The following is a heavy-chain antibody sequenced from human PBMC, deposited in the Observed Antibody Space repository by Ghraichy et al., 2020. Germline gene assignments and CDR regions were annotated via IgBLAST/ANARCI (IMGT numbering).Heavy chain of an antibody. CDR3: AKGKTTRLDY. V-gene: IGHV3-23*01. CDR2: VSWSGGNK. D-gene: IGHD4-17*01. J-gene: IGHJ4*02. CDR1: GFTFSSYD. Sequence: GGSLRLSCAASGFTFSSYDMSWVRQAPGKGLEWVSTVSWSGGNKYYAASVKGRFTISRDNSKNTLYLQMNSLRAEDTAVYYCAKGKTTRLDYWGQGALVTASS.